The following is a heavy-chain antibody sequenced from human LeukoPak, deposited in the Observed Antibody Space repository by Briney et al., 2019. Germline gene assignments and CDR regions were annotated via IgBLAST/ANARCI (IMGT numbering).Heavy chain of an antibody. Sequence: SETLSLTCTVSGASVTTYYWSWIRQSPGKELEWIANVHSSGSTFYNPSLKSRVTISIDTSKNQFSLKLTSVTTADTAVYYCARDFRTVGATLYFDYWGQGTLLTVSS. J-gene: IGHJ4*02. CDR3: ARDFRTVGATLYFDY. V-gene: IGHV4-59*02. CDR2: VHSSGST. CDR1: GASVTTYY. D-gene: IGHD1-26*01.